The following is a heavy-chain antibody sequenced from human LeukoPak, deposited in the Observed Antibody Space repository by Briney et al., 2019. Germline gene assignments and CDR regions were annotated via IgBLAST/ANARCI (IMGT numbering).Heavy chain of an antibody. D-gene: IGHD4-17*01. CDR2: INHSGST. V-gene: IGHV4-34*01. CDR3: ARRSVTVKKFDP. Sequence: SETLSLTCAVYGGSFSGYYWSWIRQPPGKGLEWIGEINHSGSTNYNPSLKSRVTISVDTSKNQFSLKLSSVTAADTDVYYCARRSVTVKKFDPWGQGTLVTVSS. J-gene: IGHJ5*02. CDR1: GGSFSGYY.